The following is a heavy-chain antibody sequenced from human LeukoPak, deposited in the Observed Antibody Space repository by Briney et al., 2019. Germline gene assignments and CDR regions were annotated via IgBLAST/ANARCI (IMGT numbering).Heavy chain of an antibody. J-gene: IGHJ2*01. CDR3: VRRVNGWTLGYSDL. CDR1: GYSFTRYW. V-gene: IGHV5-51*01. Sequence: GESPKISCKGVGYSFTRYWIGWVRQMPGKGLQHIGVIDPDDADARHTPAFQGLVSISVDKSIDTAYLQINILTSSDTAIYYCVRRVNGWTLGYSDLWGRGSPVTVSS. CDR2: IDPDDADA. D-gene: IGHD6-19*01.